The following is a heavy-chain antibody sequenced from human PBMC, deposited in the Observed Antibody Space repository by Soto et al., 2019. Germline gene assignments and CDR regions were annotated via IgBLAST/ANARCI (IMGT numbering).Heavy chain of an antibody. CDR2: INPSGGTT. CDR1: GYIFINYY. D-gene: IGHD4-17*01. CDR3: ARLATVTPPYYFDY. Sequence: ASVKVSCKASGYIFINYYMHWVRQAPGQGLEWMGVINPSGGTTSYAQKFQGRVTMTRDTSTSTVYMELSSLRSDDMAVYYCARLATVTPPYYFDYWGQGTLVTVSS. J-gene: IGHJ4*02. V-gene: IGHV1-46*01.